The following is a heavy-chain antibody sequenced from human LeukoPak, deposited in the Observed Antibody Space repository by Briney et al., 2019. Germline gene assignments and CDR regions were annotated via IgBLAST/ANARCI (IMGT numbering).Heavy chain of an antibody. CDR2: ISTSSST. CDR1: GLTFSSYS. D-gene: IGHD6-13*01. J-gene: IGHJ1*01. CDR3: ARGHIIAADHFQH. Sequence: GGSLRLSCAASGLTFSSYSMSWVRQAPGKGLEWISYISTSSSTYYADSVKGRFTISRDNAKDSLYLQMNSLRAEDTAVYYCARGHIIAADHFQHWGQGTLVTVSS. V-gene: IGHV3-48*04.